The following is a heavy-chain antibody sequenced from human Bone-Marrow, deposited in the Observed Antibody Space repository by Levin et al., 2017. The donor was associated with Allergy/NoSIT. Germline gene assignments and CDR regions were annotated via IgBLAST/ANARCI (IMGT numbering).Heavy chain of an antibody. V-gene: IGHV3-30*03. D-gene: IGHD1-26*01. CDR1: GFTFSGYP. CDR2: LSQDGLSQ. J-gene: IGHJ5*02. Sequence: GGSLRLSCEASGFTFSGYPMHWVRLTADKGLQWVALLSQDGLSQHYADSVKGRFTVSRDTSKSTLYLHLNSVRPDDTATYYCTRPAGWGLFDPWGPGTLVIVSS. CDR3: TRPAGWGLFDP.